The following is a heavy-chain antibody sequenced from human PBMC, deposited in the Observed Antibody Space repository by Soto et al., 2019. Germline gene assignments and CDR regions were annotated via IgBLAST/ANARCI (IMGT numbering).Heavy chain of an antibody. D-gene: IGHD4-4*01. CDR2: ISYDGNNK. CDR3: ARVGPYDYTVYGMDV. Sequence: GGSLRLSCAASGFPFSSYGMHWVRQAPGKGLEWVALISYDGNNKYYADSVKGRFTVSRDNSRNTLYLQMNSLRAEDTAVYYCARVGPYDYTVYGMDVWGQGTTVTVSS. CDR1: GFPFSSYG. V-gene: IGHV3-30*03. J-gene: IGHJ6*02.